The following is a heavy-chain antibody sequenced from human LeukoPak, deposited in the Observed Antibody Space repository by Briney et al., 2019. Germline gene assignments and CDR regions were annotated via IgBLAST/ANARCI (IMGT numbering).Heavy chain of an antibody. CDR1: GFTFSDYY. CDR3: ARSKFGSNWFDP. Sequence: GGSLRLSCAASGFTFSDYYMSWIRQAPGKGLEWVSYVSSSGSTIYYADSVKGRFTTSRDNAKNSLYLQMNSLRAEDTAVYYCARSKFGSNWFDPWGQGTLVTVSS. CDR2: VSSSGSTI. D-gene: IGHD3-10*01. V-gene: IGHV3-11*01. J-gene: IGHJ5*02.